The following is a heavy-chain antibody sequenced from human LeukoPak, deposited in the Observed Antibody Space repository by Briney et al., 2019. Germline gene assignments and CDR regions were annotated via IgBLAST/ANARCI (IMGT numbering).Heavy chain of an antibody. J-gene: IGHJ4*02. D-gene: IGHD3-9*01. Sequence: GGSLRLSCAASGFTFSTYWMHWVRHAPGKGLVRVSRIRPEGTTTAYADSVKGRFTISRDNAKNTLFLQMNSLSAEDTAVYYCARDLDWILFDYWGQGTLVTVSS. V-gene: IGHV3-74*03. CDR3: ARDLDWILFDY. CDR2: IRPEGTTT. CDR1: GFTFSTYW.